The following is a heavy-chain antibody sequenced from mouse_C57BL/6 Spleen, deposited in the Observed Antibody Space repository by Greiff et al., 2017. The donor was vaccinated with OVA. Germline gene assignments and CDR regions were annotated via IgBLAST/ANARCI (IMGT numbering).Heavy chain of an antibody. J-gene: IGHJ3*01. CDR1: GFTFSDYG. CDR3: AIGSPWFAY. Sequence: EVQLVESGGGLVKPGGSLKLSCAASGFTFSDYGMHWVRQAPEKGLEWVAYISSGSSTIYYADTVKGRFTISRDNAKNTLFLQMTSLRSEDTAMYYCAIGSPWFAYWGQGTLVTVSA. V-gene: IGHV5-17*01. CDR2: ISSGSSTI. D-gene: IGHD1-1*01.